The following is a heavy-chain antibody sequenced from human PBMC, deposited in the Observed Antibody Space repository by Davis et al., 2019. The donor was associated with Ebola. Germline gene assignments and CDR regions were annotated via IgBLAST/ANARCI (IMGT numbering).Heavy chain of an antibody. Sequence: PGGSLRLSCAASGFTFSNYAMSWVRQAPGGGLEWVSGISASGADLKYADSVRGRFTISRDDSKSTLYLQMDSLRVEDTAVFYCAEGGTNNFLGANWGQGTLVTVSS. CDR3: AEGGTNNFLGAN. CDR2: ISASGADL. V-gene: IGHV3-23*01. J-gene: IGHJ4*02. CDR1: GFTFSNYA. D-gene: IGHD2-8*01.